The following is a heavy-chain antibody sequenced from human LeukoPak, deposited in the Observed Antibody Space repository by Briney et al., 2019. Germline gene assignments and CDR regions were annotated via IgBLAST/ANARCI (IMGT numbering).Heavy chain of an antibody. Sequence: GRSLRLSCAASGFTFDDYAMHWVRQAPGKGLEWVSLISGDGGSTYYADPVKGRFTISRDNSKNSLYLQMNSLRTEDTALYYCAKGAVWFGELSGMDVWGQGTTVTVSS. CDR1: GFTFDDYA. J-gene: IGHJ6*02. V-gene: IGHV3-43*02. D-gene: IGHD3-10*01. CDR2: ISGDGGST. CDR3: AKGAVWFGELSGMDV.